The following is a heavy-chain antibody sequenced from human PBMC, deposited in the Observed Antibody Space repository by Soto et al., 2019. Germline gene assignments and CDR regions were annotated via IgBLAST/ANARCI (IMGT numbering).Heavy chain of an antibody. V-gene: IGHV3-30-3*01. Sequence: GGSLRLSCAASRFTFTTYTMNWVRQAPGKGLEWVALISSSSSNEHYADSVKGRFTVSRDNSKNTLYLQMNSLRTDDTAVYYFARCGYISGCYCYFDFWGLGTLVTVSS. CDR3: ARCGYISGCYCYFDF. CDR2: ISSSSSNE. CDR1: RFTFTTYT. J-gene: IGHJ4*02. D-gene: IGHD6-19*01.